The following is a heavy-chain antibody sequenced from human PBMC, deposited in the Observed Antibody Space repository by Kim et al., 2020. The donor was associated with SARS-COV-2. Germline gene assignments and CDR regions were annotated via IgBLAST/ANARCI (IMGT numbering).Heavy chain of an antibody. CDR3: AKDNSLGESPYDAFDI. J-gene: IGHJ3*02. Sequence: GGSLRLSCAASGFTFDDYTMHWVRQAPGKGLEWVSLISWDGGSTYYADSVKGRFTISRDNSKNSLYLQMNSLRTEDTALYYCAKDNSLGESPYDAFDIWGQGTMVTVSS. CDR1: GFTFDDYT. V-gene: IGHV3-43*01. CDR2: ISWDGGST. D-gene: IGHD3-10*01.